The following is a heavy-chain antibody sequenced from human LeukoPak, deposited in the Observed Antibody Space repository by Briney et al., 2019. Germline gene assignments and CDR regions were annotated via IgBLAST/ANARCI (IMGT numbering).Heavy chain of an antibody. V-gene: IGHV4-4*07. CDR3: ARVGDGYNYDY. CDR2: IYTSGST. CDR1: GGSISSYY. Sequence: PSETLSLTCNVSGGSISSYYWSWIRQPAGKGLEWIGRIYTSGSTNYNPSLKSRVTISVDKSKNQFSLKLSSVTAADTAVYYCARVGDGYNYDYWGQGTLVTVSS. J-gene: IGHJ4*02. D-gene: IGHD5-24*01.